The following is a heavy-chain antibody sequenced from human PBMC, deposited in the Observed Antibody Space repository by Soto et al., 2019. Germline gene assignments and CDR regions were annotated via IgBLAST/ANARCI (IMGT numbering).Heavy chain of an antibody. CDR2: IYYSGST. J-gene: IGHJ5*02. V-gene: IGHV4-39*01. CDR3: ARHPSDFWFDP. Sequence: SETLSLTCSVSGGSISSSSYFWGWIRQPPGKGLEWIGSIYYSGSTYYNPSLKSRVTVSVDTSKNQISLKLSSVTAADTAVYYWARHPSDFWFDPWGQGTLVTVSS. CDR1: GGSISSSSYF. D-gene: IGHD2-21*02.